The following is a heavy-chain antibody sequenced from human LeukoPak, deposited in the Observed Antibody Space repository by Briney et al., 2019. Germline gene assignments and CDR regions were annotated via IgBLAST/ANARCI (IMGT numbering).Heavy chain of an antibody. CDR1: GFSISSGYYW. D-gene: IGHD3-3*01. CDR3: ARISEWPYFDY. CDR2: IDWGDDK. V-gene: IGHV2-70*16. J-gene: IGHJ4*02. Sequence: TLSLTCAVSGFSISSGYYWSWIRQPPGKALEWLARIDWGDDKFYSTSLKTRLTISKDTSKNQVVLTMTNMDPVDTATYYCARISEWPYFDYWGQGTLVTVSS.